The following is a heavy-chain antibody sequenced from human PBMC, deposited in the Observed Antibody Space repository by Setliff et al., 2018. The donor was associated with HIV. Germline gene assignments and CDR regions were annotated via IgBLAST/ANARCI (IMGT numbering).Heavy chain of an antibody. Sequence: EASVKVSCKASGYTFTSYDINWVRQATGQGLEWMGWMNPNSGNTGYAQKFQGRVTMTRNTSISTAYMELSSLRSDDTALYYCATDREKWEGYYKYYYMDVWGKGTKVTVSS. CDR3: ATDREKWEGYYKYYYMDV. V-gene: IGHV1-8*02. CDR1: GYTFTSYD. D-gene: IGHD1-26*01. J-gene: IGHJ6*03. CDR2: MNPNSGNT.